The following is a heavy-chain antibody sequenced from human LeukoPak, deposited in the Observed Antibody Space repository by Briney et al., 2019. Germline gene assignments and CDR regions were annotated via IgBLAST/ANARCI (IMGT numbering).Heavy chain of an antibody. V-gene: IGHV3-23*01. Sequence: GGSLRLSCAASGFTFSSYSMSWFLQAPGKGLEWVSAISGSGGSTYYADSVKGRFTISRDNSKNTLYLQMNSLRAEDTAVYYCATFTWFDPWGQGTLVTVSS. CDR1: GFTFSSYS. J-gene: IGHJ5*02. CDR2: ISGSGGST. CDR3: ATFTWFDP.